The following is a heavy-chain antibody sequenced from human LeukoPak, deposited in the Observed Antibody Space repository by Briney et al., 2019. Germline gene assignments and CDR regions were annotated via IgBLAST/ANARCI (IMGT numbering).Heavy chain of an antibody. CDR2: FSYSGST. Sequence: PSETLSLTCSASGVSISTYYWIWIRQPPAKGLEWMGFFSYSGSTKYNPSLKSRVTMSVDTSNNQFSLKLNSVTAADTAVYYCARMYSGTSYYFDYWGQGTLVTVSS. CDR3: ARMYSGTSYYFDY. J-gene: IGHJ4*02. D-gene: IGHD1-26*01. CDR1: GVSISTYY. V-gene: IGHV4-59*01.